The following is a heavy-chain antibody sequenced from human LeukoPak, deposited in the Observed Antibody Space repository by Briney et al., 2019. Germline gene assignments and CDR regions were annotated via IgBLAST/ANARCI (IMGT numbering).Heavy chain of an antibody. CDR3: ARDRVGGYSGYDYGGEGYFDY. V-gene: IGHV3-21*01. Sequence: GGSLRLSCAASGFTFSSYSMNWVRQAPGKGLEWLSSISSSSSYIYYADSVKGRFTISRDNAKNSLYLQMNSLRAEDTAVYYCARDRVGGYSGYDYGGEGYFDYWGQGTLVTVSS. J-gene: IGHJ4*02. CDR1: GFTFSSYS. CDR2: ISSSSSYI. D-gene: IGHD5-12*01.